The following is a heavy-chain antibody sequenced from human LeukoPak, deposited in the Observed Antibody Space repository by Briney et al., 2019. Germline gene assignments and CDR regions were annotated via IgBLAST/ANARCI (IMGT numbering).Heavy chain of an antibody. CDR2: ISGSGGTT. CDR3: AKTQGYFDY. CDR1: GFTFSNYG. J-gene: IGHJ4*02. Sequence: GGSLRPSCAASGFTFSNYGMTWVRQAPGKGLEWVSGISGSGGTTYDADSVKGRFTVSRDNSKNTLYLQMNSLRAEDTAVYFCAKTQGYFDYWGQGTLVTVSS. V-gene: IGHV3-23*01.